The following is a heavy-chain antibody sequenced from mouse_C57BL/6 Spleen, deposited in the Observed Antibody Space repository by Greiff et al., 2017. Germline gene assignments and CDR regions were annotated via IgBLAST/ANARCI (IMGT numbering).Heavy chain of an antibody. V-gene: IGHV1-59*01. D-gene: IGHD1-1*01. CDR1: GYTFTGYC. CDR2: IDPADSYT. Sequence: VKLQQPGAELVRPGTSVKLSCTASGYTFTGYCMHWVKQRPGQGLEWIGWIDPADSYTNYNPKFKGKATLTVDTSSRTAYMQLSSLTSEDSAVYYCARSNGSSLFYFDYWGQGTTLTVSS. J-gene: IGHJ2*01. CDR3: ARSNGSSLFYFDY.